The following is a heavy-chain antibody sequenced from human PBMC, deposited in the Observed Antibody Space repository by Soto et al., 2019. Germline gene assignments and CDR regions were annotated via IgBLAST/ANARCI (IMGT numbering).Heavy chain of an antibody. V-gene: IGHV4-59*01. J-gene: IGHJ4*02. D-gene: IGHD5-12*01. CDR3: ARSFGREYSGYEERYYFDY. Sequence: SETLSLTCTVSGGSISSYYWSWIRQPPWKGLEWIGYIYYSGSTNYNPSLKSRVTISVDTSKNQFSLKLSSVTAADTAVYYCARSFGREYSGYEERYYFDYWGQGTLVTVYS. CDR2: IYYSGST. CDR1: GGSISSYY.